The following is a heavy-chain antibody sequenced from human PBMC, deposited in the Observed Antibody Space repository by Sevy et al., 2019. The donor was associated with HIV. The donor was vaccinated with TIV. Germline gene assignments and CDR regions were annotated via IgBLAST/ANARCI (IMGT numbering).Heavy chain of an antibody. CDR1: GGSISNYY. J-gene: IGHJ4*02. Sequence: SETLSLTCTVSGGSISNYYWSWIRQPPGKGLEWIGYIYYSGSSNYNPSLKSRVTISVDTSKNQFSLKLGSVTAADTAVYYCARDRSGWYIDYWGQGTLVTVSS. V-gene: IGHV4-59*01. CDR3: ARDRSGWYIDY. CDR2: IYYSGSS. D-gene: IGHD6-19*01.